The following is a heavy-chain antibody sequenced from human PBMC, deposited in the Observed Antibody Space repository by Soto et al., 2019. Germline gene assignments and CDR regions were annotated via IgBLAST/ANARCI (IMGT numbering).Heavy chain of an antibody. CDR2: IYYSGST. J-gene: IGHJ6*02. D-gene: IGHD5-18*01. CDR3: ARVTATYYYGMDV. Sequence: SETLSLTCTVSGGSISSGGYYWSWIRQHPGKGLEWIGYIYYSGSTYYNPPLKSRVTISVDTSKNQFSLKLSSVTAADTAVYYCARVTATYYYGMDVWGQGTTVTVSS. CDR1: GGSISSGGYY. V-gene: IGHV4-31*03.